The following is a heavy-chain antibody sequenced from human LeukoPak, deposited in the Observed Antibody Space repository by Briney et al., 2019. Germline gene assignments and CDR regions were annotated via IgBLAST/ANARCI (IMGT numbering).Heavy chain of an antibody. D-gene: IGHD2-15*01. CDR2: ISAYNGNT. Sequence: ASVKVSCKASGYTFTIYGISWVRQAPGQGLGWMGWISAYNGNTNYAQKLQGRVTMTTDTSTSTAYRELRSLRSDDTAVYYCASIGYCSGGSCYPNNWFDPWGQGTLVTVSS. CDR1: GYTFTIYG. CDR3: ASIGYCSGGSCYPNNWFDP. J-gene: IGHJ5*02. V-gene: IGHV1-18*01.